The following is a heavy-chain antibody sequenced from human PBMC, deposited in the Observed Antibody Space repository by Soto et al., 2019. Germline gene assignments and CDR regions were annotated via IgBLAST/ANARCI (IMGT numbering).Heavy chain of an antibody. CDR1: GFTFGDYA. J-gene: IGHJ4*02. V-gene: IGHV3-49*04. D-gene: IGHD1-26*01. CDR2: IRSKAYGGTT. Sequence: TGGSLRLSCTASGFTFGDYAMSWVRQAPGKGLEWVGFIRSKAYGGTTEYAASVKGRFTISRDDSKSIAYLQMNSLKTEDTAVYYCTRGKVGATDWGQGTLVTVSS. CDR3: TRGKVGATD.